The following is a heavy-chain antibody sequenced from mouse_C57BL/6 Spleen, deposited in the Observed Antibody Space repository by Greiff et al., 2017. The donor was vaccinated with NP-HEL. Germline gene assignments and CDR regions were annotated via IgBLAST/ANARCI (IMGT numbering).Heavy chain of an antibody. CDR3: ARGYGSSYVGFAY. CDR1: GFNIKNTY. D-gene: IGHD1-1*01. J-gene: IGHJ3*01. CDR2: IDPANGST. V-gene: IGHV14-3*01. Sequence: EVQLQQSVAELVRPGASVKLSCTASGFNIKNTYMHWVKQRPEQGLEWIGRIDPANGSTKYAPKFQGKATITADTSSNTAYLQLSSLTSEDTAIYYCARGYGSSYVGFAYWGQGTLVTVSA.